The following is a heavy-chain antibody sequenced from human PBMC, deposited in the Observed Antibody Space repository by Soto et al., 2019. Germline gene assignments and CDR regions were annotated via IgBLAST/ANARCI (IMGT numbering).Heavy chain of an antibody. CDR2: ISYDGSNQ. CDR3: AKDQASGQGSFDS. V-gene: IGHV3-30*18. CDR1: GFTFNIYG. Sequence: VKLVESGGGVVQPGGSLRLSCAASGFTFNIYGMNWVRQAPDKGLEWVALISYDGSNQYYADSVKGRFTISRDNSKNTLFLQMNSLRADDTAVYYCAKDQASGQGSFDSWGQGTLVTVSS. J-gene: IGHJ4*02.